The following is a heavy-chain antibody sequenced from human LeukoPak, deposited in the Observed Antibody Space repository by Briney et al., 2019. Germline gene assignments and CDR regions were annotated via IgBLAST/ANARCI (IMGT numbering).Heavy chain of an antibody. Sequence: QTGGSLRLSCVASGFTFSDYWMTWVRQAPGKGLEWVANIKEDGSVKYYVDSVKGRFTISRDNAKNSLYLQLNSLRVEDTAVYYCATEGTDGRGSFGWFDSWGQGTLVTVSS. D-gene: IGHD3-10*01. J-gene: IGHJ5*01. CDR3: ATEGTDGRGSFGWFDS. V-gene: IGHV3-7*01. CDR1: GFTFSDYW. CDR2: IKEDGSVK.